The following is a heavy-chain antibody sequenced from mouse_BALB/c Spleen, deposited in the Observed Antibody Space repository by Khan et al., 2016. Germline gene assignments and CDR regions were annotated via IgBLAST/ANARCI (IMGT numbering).Heavy chain of an antibody. J-gene: IGHJ3*01. Sequence: QIQLVQSGPELKKPGETVKISCKASGYTFTNYGMNWVKRAPGKGLKWMGWINTNTGEPTYAEEFKGRFAFSLETSASTAYLQINNLKNEDTATYFCAEDYYGSNWFAYWGQGTLVTVSA. CDR2: INTNTGEP. CDR3: AEDYYGSNWFAY. V-gene: IGHV9-3*02. D-gene: IGHD1-1*01. CDR1: GYTFTNYG.